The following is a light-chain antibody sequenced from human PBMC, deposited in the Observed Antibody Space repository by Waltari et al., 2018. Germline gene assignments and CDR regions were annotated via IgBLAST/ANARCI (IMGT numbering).Light chain of an antibody. V-gene: IGKV2-28*01. CDR3: MQALETPPT. CDR2: LGA. Sequence: DVVMTQSPVSLPVTPGEPASISCRSNQSLLHSNGFHYLDWYLQKPGQSPRLLIYLGANRASGVLDRLSGSGSGTDFTLKISRVEAEDVGIYYCMQALETPPTFGPGTRVDIK. J-gene: IGKJ3*01. CDR1: QSLLHSNGFHY.